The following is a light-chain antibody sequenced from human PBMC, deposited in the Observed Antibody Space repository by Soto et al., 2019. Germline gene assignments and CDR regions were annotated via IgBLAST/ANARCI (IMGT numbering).Light chain of an antibody. V-gene: IGKV1-27*01. J-gene: IGKJ1*01. CDR3: QKYNRAPEK. Sequence: DIQMTHSPSSLSASVGDRVTITCRASQAITNYLAWYQQKPGKVPKLLIYAASTLQSGVPSRFSGSGSGTDFTLTISSLQPEDVATYYCQKYNRAPEKFGQGTKVDIK. CDR1: QAITNY. CDR2: AAS.